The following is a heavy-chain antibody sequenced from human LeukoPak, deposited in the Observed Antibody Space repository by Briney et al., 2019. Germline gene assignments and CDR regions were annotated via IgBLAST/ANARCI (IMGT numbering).Heavy chain of an antibody. V-gene: IGHV1-46*01. Sequence: GASVKVSYKASGYTFTSYYMHWVRQAPGQGLEWMGIINPSGGSTSYAQKFQGRVTMTRDTSTSTVYMELSSLRSEDTAVYYCARGGRIAVAATQMGYWGQGTLVTVSS. CDR3: ARGGRIAVAATQMGY. CDR2: INPSGGST. D-gene: IGHD6-19*01. J-gene: IGHJ4*02. CDR1: GYTFTSYY.